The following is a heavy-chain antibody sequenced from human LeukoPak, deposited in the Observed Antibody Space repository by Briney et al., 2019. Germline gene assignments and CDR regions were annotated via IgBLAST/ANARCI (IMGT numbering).Heavy chain of an antibody. Sequence: ASETLSLTCTVSGGSISSYYWSWIRQPAGKGLEWIGRIYTSGSTNYNPSLKSRVTMSVDTSKNQFSLKLSSVTAADTAVYYCARDSVGYYYGSGSYYGWFDPWGQGTLATVSS. D-gene: IGHD3-10*01. CDR3: ARDSVGYYYGSGSYYGWFDP. J-gene: IGHJ5*02. CDR2: IYTSGST. V-gene: IGHV4-4*07. CDR1: GGSISSYY.